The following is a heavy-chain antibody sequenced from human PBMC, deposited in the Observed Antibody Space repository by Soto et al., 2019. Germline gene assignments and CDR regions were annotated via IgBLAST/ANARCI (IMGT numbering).Heavy chain of an antibody. Sequence: GSLRLSCAASGFPFTRYSMNWVRQAPGKGLEWVSSISSTTNYIYYADSMKGRFTVSRDNAKNSVYLEMNSLSAEDTALYYCARESEDLTSNFDYWGQGTLVTVSS. CDR1: GFPFTRYS. V-gene: IGHV3-21*01. CDR2: ISSTTNYI. CDR3: ARESEDLTSNFDY. J-gene: IGHJ4*02.